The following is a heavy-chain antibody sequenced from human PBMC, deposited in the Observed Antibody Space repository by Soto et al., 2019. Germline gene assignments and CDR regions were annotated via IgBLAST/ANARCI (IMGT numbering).Heavy chain of an antibody. J-gene: IGHJ4*02. CDR2: ISGTGANT. Sequence: AGGSLRLSCAASGFAFSSYAMTWVRQAPGKGLEWVSGISGTGANTYYADSVKGRFTISRINSKDTLYLQLNSLGAEDTAVYFCAKGPLLGYTYSYLNWGQGALVTVSS. D-gene: IGHD5-18*01. V-gene: IGHV3-23*01. CDR1: GFAFSSYA. CDR3: AKGPLLGYTYSYLN.